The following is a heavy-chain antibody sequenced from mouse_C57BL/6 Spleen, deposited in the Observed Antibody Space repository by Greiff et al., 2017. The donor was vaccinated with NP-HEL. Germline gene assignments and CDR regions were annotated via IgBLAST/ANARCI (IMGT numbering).Heavy chain of an antibody. CDR3: ARGIHYGSSYFDY. J-gene: IGHJ2*01. V-gene: IGHV1-80*01. CDR1: GYAFSSYW. D-gene: IGHD1-1*01. CDR2: IYPGDGDT. Sequence: VQLQQSGAELVKPGASVKISCKASGYAFSSYWMNWVKQRPGKGLEWIGQIYPGDGDTNYNGKFKGKATLTADKSSSTAYMQLSSLTSEDSAVYFCARGIHYGSSYFDYWGQCTTLTVSS.